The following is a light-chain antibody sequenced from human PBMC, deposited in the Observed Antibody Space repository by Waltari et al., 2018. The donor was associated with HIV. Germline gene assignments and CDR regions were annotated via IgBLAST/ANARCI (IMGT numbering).Light chain of an antibody. CDR1: TLEDKY. CDR3: QAWDSSTAGV. Sequence: SYELTQPPSVSVSPGQTASITCPGETLEDKYVCWSPHNPGQAPVLVIHQDNKRRSGFPGRFSCSNSGNTATLTISGTQAMDEADYYCQAWDSSTAGVFGGGTKLTVL. J-gene: IGLJ3*02. CDR2: QDN. V-gene: IGLV3-1*01.